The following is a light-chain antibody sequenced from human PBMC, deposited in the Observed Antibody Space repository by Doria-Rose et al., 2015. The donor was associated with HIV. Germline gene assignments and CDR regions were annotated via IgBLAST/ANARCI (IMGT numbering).Light chain of an antibody. Sequence: TQSPGTLSLSPGERATLSCRASQSVRSNSLTWYQQRPGQAPRLLIYGASNRAIGIPDRFSGSGSGTDFTLTISRLEPEDFAVYYCQHYGNSPLYTFGQGTKLDSK. CDR1: QSVRSNS. J-gene: IGKJ2*01. CDR3: QHYGNSPLYT. V-gene: IGKV3-20*01. CDR2: GAS.